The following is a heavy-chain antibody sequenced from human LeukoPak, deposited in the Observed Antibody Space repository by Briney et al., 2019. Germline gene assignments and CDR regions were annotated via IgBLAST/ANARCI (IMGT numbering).Heavy chain of an antibody. CDR1: GFTFSSYE. J-gene: IGHJ6*04. V-gene: IGHV3-48*03. CDR3: AELGITMIGGV. CDR2: ISSSGSTI. Sequence: GGSLRLSCAASGFTFSSYEMNWVRQAPGKGLEWVSYISSSGSTIYYADSVKGRFTISRDNARNSLYPQMNSLRAEDTAVYYCAELGITMIGGVWGKGTTVTISS. D-gene: IGHD3-10*02.